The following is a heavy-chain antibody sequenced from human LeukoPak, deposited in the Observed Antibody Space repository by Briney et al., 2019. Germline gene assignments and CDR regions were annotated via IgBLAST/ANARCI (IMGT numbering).Heavy chain of an antibody. J-gene: IGHJ6*02. Sequence: ASVKVSCKASGGTFSSYAISWVRQAPGQGLEWMGGIIPIFGTANYAQKFQGRVTITADGSTSTAYMELSSLRSEDTAVYYCARGYYDSNCYWVPERNYYYYYGMDVWGQGTTVTVSS. CDR3: ARGYYDSNCYWVPERNYYYYYGMDV. CDR2: IIPIFGTA. D-gene: IGHD3-22*01. CDR1: GGTFSSYA. V-gene: IGHV1-69*13.